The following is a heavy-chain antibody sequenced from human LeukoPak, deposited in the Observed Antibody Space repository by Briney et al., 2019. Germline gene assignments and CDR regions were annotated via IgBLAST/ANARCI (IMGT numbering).Heavy chain of an antibody. CDR1: GFTFSSYA. D-gene: IGHD1-26*01. V-gene: IGHV3-23*01. J-gene: IGHJ4*02. CDR2: ISGSGGST. Sequence: GGSLRLSCAAPGFTFSSYAMSWVRQAPGKGLEWVSAISGSGGSTYYADSVKGRFTISRDNSKNTLYLQMNSLRAGDTAVYYCAKDGKVGLYYFDYWGQGTLVTVSS. CDR3: AKDGKVGLYYFDY.